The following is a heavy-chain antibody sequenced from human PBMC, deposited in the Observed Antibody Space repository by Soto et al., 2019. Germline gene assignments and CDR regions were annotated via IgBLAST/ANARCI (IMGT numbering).Heavy chain of an antibody. CDR2: ISSSSSYI. Sequence: GGSLRLSCAASGFTFSSYSMNWVRQAPGKGLEWVSSISSSSSYIYYADSVKGRFTISRDNAKNSLYLQMNSLRAEDTAVYYCARASQEWEPPHYFDYWGQGTLVTVSS. J-gene: IGHJ4*02. D-gene: IGHD1-26*01. CDR3: ARASQEWEPPHYFDY. CDR1: GFTFSSYS. V-gene: IGHV3-21*01.